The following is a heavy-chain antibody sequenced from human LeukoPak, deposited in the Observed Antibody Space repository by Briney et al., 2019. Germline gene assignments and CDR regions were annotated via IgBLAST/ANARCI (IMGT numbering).Heavy chain of an antibody. J-gene: IGHJ4*02. Sequence: PGGSLRLSCAASGFTFSSYAMSWVRQAPGKGLEWVSAISGSGGSTYYADSVKGRFTISRDNSKKTLYLQMNSLRAEDTAVYYCAKGFDFDWLFFFDYWGQGTLVTVSS. CDR2: ISGSGGST. CDR3: AKGFDFDWLFFFDY. V-gene: IGHV3-23*01. D-gene: IGHD3-9*01. CDR1: GFTFSSYA.